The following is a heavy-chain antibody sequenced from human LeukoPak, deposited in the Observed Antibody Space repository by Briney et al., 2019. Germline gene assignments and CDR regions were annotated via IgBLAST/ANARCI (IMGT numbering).Heavy chain of an antibody. CDR2: MNPINGNT. D-gene: IGHD3-10*01. J-gene: IGHJ5*02. Sequence: VASVKVSCKASGFTLTNYDINWVRQAPGQGLEWMGWMNPINGNTGYARKFQGRVTMTRDTSISTAYMELRSLTSEDTAIYYCVRDGEGVAISVNSWFDPWGQGTLVTVSS. CDR3: VRDGEGVAISVNSWFDP. V-gene: IGHV1-8*01. CDR1: GFTLTNYD.